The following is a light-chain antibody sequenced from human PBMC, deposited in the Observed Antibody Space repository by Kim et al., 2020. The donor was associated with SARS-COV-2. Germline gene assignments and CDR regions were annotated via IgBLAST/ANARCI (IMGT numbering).Light chain of an antibody. CDR1: QSVASY. CDR2: GAS. Sequence: EVLLTQSPATLSLSPGERATLSFRASQSVASYLAWYQQKPGQPPRLLMYGASNRATGIPARFSGGGSGTEFTLTISSLEPEDFALYFCQQRAIWPLTFGGGTKVEIK. V-gene: IGKV3-11*01. CDR3: QQRAIWPLT. J-gene: IGKJ4*01.